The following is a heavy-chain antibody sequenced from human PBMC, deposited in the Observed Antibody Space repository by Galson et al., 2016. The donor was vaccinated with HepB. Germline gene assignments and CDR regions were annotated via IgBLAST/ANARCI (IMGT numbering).Heavy chain of an antibody. Sequence: CAISGDSVSSNSAAWNWIRQSPWRGLEWLGRTYYRSKWYNDYAVSVKGRITVSSDTSKNQFSLHLNSVTPEDTAVYYCARLIATDDLYGVDVWGQGTTVTVSS. CDR1: GDSVSSNSAA. D-gene: IGHD6-13*01. J-gene: IGHJ6*02. CDR3: ARLIATDDLYGVDV. CDR2: TYYRSKWYN. V-gene: IGHV6-1*01.